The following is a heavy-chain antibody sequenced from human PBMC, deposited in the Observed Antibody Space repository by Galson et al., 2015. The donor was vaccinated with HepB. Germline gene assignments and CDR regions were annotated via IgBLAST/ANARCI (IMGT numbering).Heavy chain of an antibody. CDR1: GFRFNIYD. Sequence: SLRLSCAASGFRFNIYDMNWVRQAPGTGLEWVSGITNSRGRTYYAEPGKGRFTISRDNSKNTVFLQMSSLRAEDTAIYYCAKGAYMSSYSLYGMDAWGQGTTVIVSS. J-gene: IGHJ6*02. CDR2: ITNSRGRT. CDR3: AKGAYMSSYSLYGMDA. D-gene: IGHD6-6*01. V-gene: IGHV3-23*01.